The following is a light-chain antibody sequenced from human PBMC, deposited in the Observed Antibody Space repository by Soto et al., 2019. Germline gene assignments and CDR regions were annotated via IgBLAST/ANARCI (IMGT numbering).Light chain of an antibody. J-gene: IGLJ1*01. Sequence: QSVLTQPPSVSGAPGQRVTISCTGGSSNIGADYDVHWYQYLPGTAPKLLIYNNNNRPSGVPDRFSGSKSGTSASLAITGLQAEDEADYYCQSYDNSLSGSYVFGTGTQLTVL. CDR2: NNN. V-gene: IGLV1-40*01. CDR1: SSNIGADYD. CDR3: QSYDNSLSGSYV.